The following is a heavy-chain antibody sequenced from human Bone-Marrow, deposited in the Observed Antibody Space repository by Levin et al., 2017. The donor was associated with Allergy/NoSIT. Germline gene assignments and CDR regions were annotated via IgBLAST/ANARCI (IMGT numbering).Heavy chain of an antibody. J-gene: IGHJ3*02. V-gene: IGHV4-34*01. CDR3: ARGRSGYYPNDAFDI. Sequence: SETLSLTCGVFGGPFSGYYWNWIRQAPGKGLEWIGEISQSGRTNDNPSLTSRITMSMDPSKNHFSLNLNSVTAADTAIYVCARGRSGYYPNDAFDIWGQGTMVTVSS. CDR1: GGPFSGYY. D-gene: IGHD5-12*01. CDR2: ISQSGRT.